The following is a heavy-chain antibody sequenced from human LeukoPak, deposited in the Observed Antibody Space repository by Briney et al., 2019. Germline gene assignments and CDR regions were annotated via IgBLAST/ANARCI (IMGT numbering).Heavy chain of an antibody. V-gene: IGHV3-21*04. D-gene: IGHD6-19*01. CDR2: ISSSSSYI. Sequence: GGSLRLSCAASGFTFSSYSMNWVRQAPGKGLEWVSSISSSSSYIYYADSVKGRFTISRDNAKNSLYLQMNSLRAEDMAVYYCAKADVEWLVRGYFDYWGQGTLVTVSS. CDR1: GFTFSSYS. J-gene: IGHJ4*02. CDR3: AKADVEWLVRGYFDY.